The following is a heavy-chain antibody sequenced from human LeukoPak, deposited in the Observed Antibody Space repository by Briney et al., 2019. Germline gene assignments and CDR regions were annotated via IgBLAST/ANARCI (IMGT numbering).Heavy chain of an antibody. J-gene: IGHJ4*02. CDR2: INPSGGST. D-gene: IGHD6-19*01. Sequence: GASVKVSCKASGYTFTSYYMHWVRQAPGQGLEWMGIINPSGGSTSYAQKFQGRVTMTRDTSTSTVYMELSSLRSEDTAVYYCARGLGIAVAGLYFDYWGQGTLVTVSS. CDR1: GYTFTSYY. CDR3: ARGLGIAVAGLYFDY. V-gene: IGHV1-46*01.